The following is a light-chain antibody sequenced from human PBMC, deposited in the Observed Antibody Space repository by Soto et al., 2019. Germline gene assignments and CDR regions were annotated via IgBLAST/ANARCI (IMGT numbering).Light chain of an antibody. Sequence: EIVLTQSPGTLSLSPGERATLSCRASQSVSSSYLAWYQQKPGQAHRLLIYGASGRATGIQDRFSGSGSGTDFTLTIRRLEPEDFAVYYCQQYGSSPITFGQGTRLEIK. V-gene: IGKV3-20*01. J-gene: IGKJ5*01. CDR1: QSVSSSY. CDR2: GAS. CDR3: QQYGSSPIT.